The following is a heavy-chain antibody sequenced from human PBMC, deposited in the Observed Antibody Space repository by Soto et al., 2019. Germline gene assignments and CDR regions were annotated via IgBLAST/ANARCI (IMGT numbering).Heavy chain of an antibody. CDR1: GFTFSSYS. Sequence: EVQVVESGGGLVKPVGSLRLSCAASGFTFSSYSMNWVRQSPGKGLECVSSISGSSNYIYYADSVKGRFTISRDKAKNSLYLQMNSMRAEDTAVYYCARDDYDILAGRSYYCGMDVWGQGTTVTVSS. J-gene: IGHJ6*02. CDR2: ISGSSNYI. CDR3: ARDDYDILAGRSYYCGMDV. V-gene: IGHV3-21*01. D-gene: IGHD3-9*01.